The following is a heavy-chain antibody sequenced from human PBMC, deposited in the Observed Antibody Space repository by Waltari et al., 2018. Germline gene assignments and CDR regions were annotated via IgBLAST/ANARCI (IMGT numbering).Heavy chain of an antibody. CDR1: GGSLSSSSYY. V-gene: IGHV4-39*01. Sequence: QLQLQESGPGLVKPSETLSLTCTVSGGSLSSSSYYWGWIRQPPGKGLEWIGSIYYSGSTYYNPSLKSRVTISVDTSKNQFSLKLSSVTAADTAVYYCARPYCSSTSCPAAFDYWGQGTLVTVSS. D-gene: IGHD2-2*01. CDR3: ARPYCSSTSCPAAFDY. J-gene: IGHJ4*02. CDR2: IYYSGST.